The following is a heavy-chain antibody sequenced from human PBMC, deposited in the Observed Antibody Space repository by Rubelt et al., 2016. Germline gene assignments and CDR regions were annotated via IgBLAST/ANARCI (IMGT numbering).Heavy chain of an antibody. Sequence: QVQLVESGGGVVQPGRSLRLSCEASGFTFSTYNMHWVRQAPGKGLEWVAVIWYDGANKYYVESAKGRFSISRDNSKKPSDLQMNGLRARDMALYYGAVEISSAVGTCDYWGQGTLVTVSS. D-gene: IGHD3-10*01. CDR3: AVEISSAVGTCDY. J-gene: IGHJ4*02. CDR1: GFTFSTYN. V-gene: IGHV3-33*03. CDR2: IWYDGANK.